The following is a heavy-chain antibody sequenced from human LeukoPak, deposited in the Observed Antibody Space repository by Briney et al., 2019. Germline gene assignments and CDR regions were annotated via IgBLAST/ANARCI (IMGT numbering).Heavy chain of an antibody. D-gene: IGHD6-19*01. CDR2: IDPAGTDT. V-gene: IGHV3-7*01. CDR1: GFSFNYYW. Sequence: GGSLRLSCAASGFSFNYYWMTWVRQPPGRGLEWVANIDPAGTDTYHADPVKGRFTISRDNAKNLVYLQMNTLRAEDTAVYSCGRFGYVAGIDLWGQGTLVTVSS. J-gene: IGHJ4*02. CDR3: GRFGYVAGIDL.